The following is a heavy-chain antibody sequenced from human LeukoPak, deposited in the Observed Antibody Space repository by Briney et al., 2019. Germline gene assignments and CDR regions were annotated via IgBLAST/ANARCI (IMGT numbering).Heavy chain of an antibody. V-gene: IGHV1-2*02. CDR2: INPDSGGT. Sequence: GASVNVSCTASGYTFTGYYMHWVRQAPGQGLEWMGWINPDSGGTIYAQNFQGRVTTTRDTSISTAYMELSSLRSDDTAVYYCARDLGDTYGSVGDFDYWGQGTLVTVSS. CDR1: GYTFTGYY. J-gene: IGHJ4*02. D-gene: IGHD3-10*01. CDR3: ARDLGDTYGSVGDFDY.